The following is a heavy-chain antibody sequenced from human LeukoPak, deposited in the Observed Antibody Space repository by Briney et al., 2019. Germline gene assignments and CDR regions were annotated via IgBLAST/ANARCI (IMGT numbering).Heavy chain of an antibody. Sequence: ASVKVSCKASGYTFTSYYMHWVRQAPGQGLEWMGKINPSGGSTSYVQKFQGRVTMTRDTSTSTVYMELSSLRSEDTAVYYCARDLSSGGSCYGYWGQGTLVTVSS. D-gene: IGHD2-15*01. J-gene: IGHJ4*02. CDR2: INPSGGST. CDR1: GYTFTSYY. V-gene: IGHV1-46*01. CDR3: ARDLSSGGSCYGY.